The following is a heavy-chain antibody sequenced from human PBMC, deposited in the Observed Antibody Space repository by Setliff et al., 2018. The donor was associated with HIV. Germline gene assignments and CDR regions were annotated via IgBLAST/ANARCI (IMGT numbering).Heavy chain of an antibody. J-gene: IGHJ4*02. CDR1: GGSISGYY. CDR2: IYYTSETI. Sequence: SETLSLTCTVSGGSISGYYWSWIRQPAGKGLEWIGRIYYTSETINYNPSLKSRVTMSVDTSKNQFSLKLSSVTAADTAVYYCAFSKQMATMAFDYWGQGALVTVSS. V-gene: IGHV4-4*07. D-gene: IGHD5-12*01. CDR3: AFSKQMATMAFDY.